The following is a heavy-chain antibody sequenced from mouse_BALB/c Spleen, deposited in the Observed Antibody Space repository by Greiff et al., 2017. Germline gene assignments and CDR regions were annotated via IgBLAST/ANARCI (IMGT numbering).Heavy chain of an antibody. J-gene: IGHJ4*01. CDR2: IWGDGST. CDR3: ARAYYRYDTYAMDY. D-gene: IGHD2-14*01. V-gene: IGHV2-6-7*01. Sequence: VKLQESGPGLVAPSQSLSITCTVSGFSLTGYGVNWVRQPPGKGLEWLGMIWGDGSTDYNSALKSRLSISKDNSKSQVFLKMNSLQTDDTARYYCARAYYRYDTYAMDYWGQGTSVTVSS. CDR1: GFSLTGYG.